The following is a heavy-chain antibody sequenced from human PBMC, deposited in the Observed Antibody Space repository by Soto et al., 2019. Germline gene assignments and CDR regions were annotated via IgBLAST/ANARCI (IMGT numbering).Heavy chain of an antibody. CDR2: IGTDGNT. V-gene: IGHV3-23*01. J-gene: IGHJ4*01. D-gene: IGHD2-2*01. Sequence: GGSLRLSCAASGFTFNSYAMNWVRQAPGKGLAWVSAIGTDGNTYYANSVRGRFTISRDNSRTTLYLQMNSLRVEDTALYYCVRKYPGTRPFDYWGQGTLVTVSS. CDR1: GFTFNSYA. CDR3: VRKYPGTRPFDY.